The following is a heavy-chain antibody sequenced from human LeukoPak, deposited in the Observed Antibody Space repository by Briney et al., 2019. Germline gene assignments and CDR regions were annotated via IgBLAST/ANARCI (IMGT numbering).Heavy chain of an antibody. V-gene: IGHV4-34*01. Sequence: PSETLSLTCAVYGGSFSGYCWSWIRQPPGKGLEWIGEINHSGSTNYNPSLKSRVTISVDTSKNQFSLKLSSVTAADTAVYYCARRGCSSTSCYRRWFDPWGQGTLVTVPS. J-gene: IGHJ5*02. CDR1: GGSFSGYC. D-gene: IGHD2-2*02. CDR2: INHSGST. CDR3: ARRGCSSTSCYRRWFDP.